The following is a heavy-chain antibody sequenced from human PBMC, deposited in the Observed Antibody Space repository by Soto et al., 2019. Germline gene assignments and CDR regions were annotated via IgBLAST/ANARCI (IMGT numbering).Heavy chain of an antibody. V-gene: IGHV3-23*01. CDR2: ISDGGGST. J-gene: IGHJ4*02. D-gene: IGHD2-2*01. Sequence: GGSLRLSCAASGFTFSSYAMSWVRQAPGKGLEWVSSISDGGGSTYYADSVKGRFTISRDNSKNTLYLQMNSLRAEDTAVYFCAKDPVSAYCSSANCYFFDSWGQGTLVTVSS. CDR3: AKDPVSAYCSSANCYFFDS. CDR1: GFTFSSYA.